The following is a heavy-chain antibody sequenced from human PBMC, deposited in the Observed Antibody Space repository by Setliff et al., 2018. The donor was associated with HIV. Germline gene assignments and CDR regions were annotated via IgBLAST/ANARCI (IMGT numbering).Heavy chain of an antibody. D-gene: IGHD6-6*01. Sequence: ETLSLTCTVSGDSVSSASYYWSWIRQPPGKGLEWIGYIYYSGTTKYNPSIKSRVTISVDTSKNQFSLKLSSVTAADTAVYYCASEAWTSYRSSSGYYYYYMDVWGKGTTGTVS. CDR3: ASEAWTSYRSSSGYYYYYMDV. J-gene: IGHJ6*03. CDR1: GDSVSSASYY. V-gene: IGHV4-61*01. CDR2: IYYSGTT.